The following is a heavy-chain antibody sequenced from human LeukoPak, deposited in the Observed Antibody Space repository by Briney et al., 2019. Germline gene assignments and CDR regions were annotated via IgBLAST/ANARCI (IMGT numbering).Heavy chain of an antibody. J-gene: IGHJ3*02. CDR3: ARDHATSCAFDI. V-gene: IGHV4-31*03. Sequence: PSQTLSLTCTVSGGSISSGGYYWSWIRQHPGKGLEWIGYIYYSGSTYYNPSLKSRVTISVDTSKNQFSLKLSSVTAADTAVYYCARDHATSCAFDIWGQGTMVTVSS. CDR2: IYYSGST. CDR1: GGSISSGGYY.